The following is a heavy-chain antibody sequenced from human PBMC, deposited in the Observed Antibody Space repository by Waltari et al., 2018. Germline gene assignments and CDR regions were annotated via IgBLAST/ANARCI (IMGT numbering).Heavy chain of an antibody. CDR3: AHSRSPFYYYYYYMDV. CDR2: IYWNDDK. J-gene: IGHJ6*03. V-gene: IGHV2-5*01. Sequence: QITLRESGPTLLKPTQTLTLTCTFSGFPLTTSGLAVGWIRQPPGKALEWLALIYWNDDKRYSPSLESRLTITKDTSRNQVVLTMTNVDPVDTATYFCAHSRSPFYYYYYYMDVWGTGTTVTVSS. CDR1: GFPLTTSGLA.